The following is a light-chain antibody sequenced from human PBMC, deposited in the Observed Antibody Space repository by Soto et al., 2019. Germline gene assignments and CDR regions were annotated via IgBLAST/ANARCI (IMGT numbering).Light chain of an antibody. V-gene: IGKV1-6*01. Sequence: AIQMTQSPSSLSASVGDRVTITCRASQGIRNDLGWYQQKPGKAPNLLIYAASSLQSGVPSRFSGSGSGTDFTLTISSLQPEDFATYYCQQLNDSPPITFGQGTRLEIK. CDR2: AAS. CDR3: QQLNDSPPIT. CDR1: QGIRND. J-gene: IGKJ5*01.